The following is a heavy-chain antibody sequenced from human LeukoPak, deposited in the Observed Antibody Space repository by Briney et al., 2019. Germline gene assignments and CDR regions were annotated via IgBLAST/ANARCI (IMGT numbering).Heavy chain of an antibody. V-gene: IGHV3-30-3*01. CDR3: ARADYAFDY. Sequence: GGSLRLSCAASGFTFSSYAMHWVRQAPGKGLEWVAVISYDGSNKYYADSVKGRFTISRDNAKNSLYLQMNSLRAEDTAVYYCARADYAFDYWGQGTLVTVSS. J-gene: IGHJ4*02. CDR1: GFTFSSYA. D-gene: IGHD4-17*01. CDR2: ISYDGSNK.